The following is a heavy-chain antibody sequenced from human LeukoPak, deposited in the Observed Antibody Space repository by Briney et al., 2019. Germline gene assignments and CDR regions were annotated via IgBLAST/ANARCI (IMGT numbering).Heavy chain of an antibody. CDR3: ALLVRPTVNWNYYYYYYMDV. CDR2: ISAYSGDT. D-gene: IGHD1-20*01. J-gene: IGHJ6*03. Sequence: ASVKVSCKASGYTFTGYGINWVRQAPGQGLEWMGWISAYSGDTNYAQKLQGRVTMTTDTSTSTAYMELRSLRSDDTAVYYCALLVRPTVNWNYYYYYYMDVWGKGTTVTVSS. CDR1: GYTFTGYG. V-gene: IGHV1-18*01.